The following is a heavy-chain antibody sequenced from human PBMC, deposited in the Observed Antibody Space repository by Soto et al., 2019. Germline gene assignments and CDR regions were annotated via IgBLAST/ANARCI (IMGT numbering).Heavy chain of an antibody. V-gene: IGHV4-31*03. D-gene: IGHD4-17*01. CDR1: GGSISSGNYY. J-gene: IGHJ4*02. CDR2: IHYSGST. Sequence: PSETLSLTCTASGGSISSGNYYWSWMRQHPGKGLEWIGYIHYSGSTYYNPSLKSRVIISVDTSNNQFSLKLSSVTAADTAVYYCARDPRIYSDPYYFDYWGQGTLVTVSS. CDR3: ARDPRIYSDPYYFDY.